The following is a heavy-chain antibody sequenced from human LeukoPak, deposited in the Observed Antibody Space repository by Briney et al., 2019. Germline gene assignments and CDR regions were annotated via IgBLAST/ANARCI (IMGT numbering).Heavy chain of an antibody. CDR2: IYHSGST. CDR3: ASGTGTTSLFGY. D-gene: IGHD1-1*01. J-gene: IGHJ4*02. CDR1: GVSISSSNW. Sequence: SGTLSLTCSVSGVSISSSNWWSWVRQPPGKGLEWIGKIYHSGSTNYKPYLQSRVTISVDKSKNQFSLKLSSVTAADTAVYYCASGTGTTSLFGYWGQGTLVTVSS. V-gene: IGHV4-4*02.